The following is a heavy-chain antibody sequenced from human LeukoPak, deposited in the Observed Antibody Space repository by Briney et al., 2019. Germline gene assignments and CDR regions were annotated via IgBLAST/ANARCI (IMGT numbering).Heavy chain of an antibody. CDR1: GYSISSGYY. CDR2: IYHSGST. CDR3: ASSSGWYSPFDY. V-gene: IGHV4-38-2*01. D-gene: IGHD6-19*01. Sequence: SSETLSLTCAVSGYSISSGYYWGGIRQPPGKGVEWIGSIYHSGSTYYNPSLKSRVTISVDTSKNQFSLKLSSVTAADTAVYYCASSSGWYSPFDYWGQGTLVTVSS. J-gene: IGHJ4*02.